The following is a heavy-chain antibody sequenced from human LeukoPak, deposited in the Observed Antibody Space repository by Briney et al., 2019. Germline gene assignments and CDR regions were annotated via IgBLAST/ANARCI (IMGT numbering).Heavy chain of an antibody. D-gene: IGHD3-9*01. CDR3: ARPPYYDILNLDY. J-gene: IGHJ4*02. CDR2: IYYSGST. CDR1: GGSISSYY. V-gene: IGHV4-59*08. Sequence: SETLSLTCTVSGGSISSYYWSWIRQPPGKGLEWIGYIYYSGSTIYNPSLESRVAISVDTSQNQFSLKLTSVTAADTAVYYCARPPYYDILNLDYWGQGTLVTVSS.